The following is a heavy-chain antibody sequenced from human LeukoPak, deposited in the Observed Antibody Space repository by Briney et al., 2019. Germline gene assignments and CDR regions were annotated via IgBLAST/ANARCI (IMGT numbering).Heavy chain of an antibody. J-gene: IGHJ6*03. Sequence: PGGSLRLSCAASGFTFDDYGMSWVRQAPGKGLEWVSAISGSGGSTYYADSVKGRFTISRDNSKNTLYLQMNSLRAEDTAVYYCAKDFTLGSGSYYFYYYYYMDVWGKGTTVTISS. CDR1: GFTFDDYG. D-gene: IGHD3-10*01. CDR3: AKDFTLGSGSYYFYYYYYMDV. V-gene: IGHV3-23*01. CDR2: ISGSGGST.